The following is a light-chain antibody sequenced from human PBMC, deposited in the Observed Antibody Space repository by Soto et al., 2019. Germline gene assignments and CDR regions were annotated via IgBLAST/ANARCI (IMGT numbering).Light chain of an antibody. CDR3: SSSGGSPTYV. Sequence: QSVLTKPASVSGSPGQSITISCTGTSSNVGSYKLVSWYQQHPGKAPKLMIFGVNKRPSGVSNRFSGSKSGNTASLTISGLKVEDEADYYCSSSGGSPTYVFGPGTKVTVL. CDR2: GVN. CDR1: SSNVGSYKL. V-gene: IGLV2-23*02. J-gene: IGLJ1*01.